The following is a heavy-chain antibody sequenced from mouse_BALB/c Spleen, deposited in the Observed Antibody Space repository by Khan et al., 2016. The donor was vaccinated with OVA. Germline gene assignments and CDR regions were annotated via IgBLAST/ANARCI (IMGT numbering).Heavy chain of an antibody. J-gene: IGHJ2*01. D-gene: IGHD6-2*01. V-gene: IGHV3-2*02. CDR3: ARVSGEYFDY. CDR1: GYSITTDYA. Sequence: EVQLQESGPGLVKPSQSLSLTCTVTGYSITTDYAWNWIRQFPGNKLEWMGYISYSGNTKYNPSLKSRISITRDTSKNQFFLQLKHVTTEDTAKYYSARVSGEYFDYWGQGTTLTVSS. CDR2: ISYSGNT.